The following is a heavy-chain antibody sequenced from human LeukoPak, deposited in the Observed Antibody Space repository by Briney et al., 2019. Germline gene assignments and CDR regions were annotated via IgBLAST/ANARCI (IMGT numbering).Heavy chain of an antibody. CDR2: IRSKPYGGTT. CDR3: TRDQIGQWLTPDY. V-gene: IGHV3-49*04. Sequence: PGGSPRLSCTASGFTFGDYAMSWVRQAPGKGLEWVGFIRSKPYGGTTEYAASVKGRFTISRDDSKSIAYLQMNSLKTEDTAVYYCTRDQIGQWLTPDYWGQGTLVTVSS. D-gene: IGHD6-19*01. J-gene: IGHJ4*02. CDR1: GFTFGDYA.